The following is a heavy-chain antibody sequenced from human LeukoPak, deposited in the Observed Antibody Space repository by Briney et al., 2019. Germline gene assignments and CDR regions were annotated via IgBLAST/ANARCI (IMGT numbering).Heavy chain of an antibody. V-gene: IGHV5-51*01. CDR3: ARQHYDYVWGSYRSYYFDY. CDR2: IYPGDSDT. CDR1: GYSFTAFW. Sequence: GESLKISCKGSGYSFTAFWIAWVRQMPGKGLEWMGIIYPGDSDTRYSPSFQGQVTISADKSISTAYLQWSSLKASDTAMYYCARQHYDYVWGSYRSYYFDYWGQGTLVTVSS. J-gene: IGHJ4*02. D-gene: IGHD3-16*02.